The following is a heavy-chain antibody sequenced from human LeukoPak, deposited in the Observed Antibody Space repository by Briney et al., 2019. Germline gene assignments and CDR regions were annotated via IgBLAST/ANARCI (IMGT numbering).Heavy chain of an antibody. CDR1: GFTFSSYG. CDR3: AELGITMIGGV. CDR2: ISSSGSTI. Sequence: PGGSLRLSCAASGFTFSSYGMNWVRQAPRKGLEWVSYISSSGSTIYYADSVKGRFTISRDNAKNSLYLQMNSLRAEDTAVYYCAELGITMIGGVWGKGTTVTISS. V-gene: IGHV3-48*03. J-gene: IGHJ6*04. D-gene: IGHD3-10*02.